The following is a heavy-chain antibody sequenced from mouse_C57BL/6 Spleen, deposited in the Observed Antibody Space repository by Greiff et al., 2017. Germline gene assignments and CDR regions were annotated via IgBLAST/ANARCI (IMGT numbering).Heavy chain of an antibody. J-gene: IGHJ3*01. V-gene: IGHV5-9*01. Sequence: EVHLVESGGGLVKPGGSLKLSCAASGFTFSSYTMSWVRQTPEKRLEWVATISGGGGNTYYPDSVKGRFTISRDNAKNTLYLQMSSLRSEDTALYYCARPYDYDGAWFAYWGQGTLVTVSA. CDR1: GFTFSSYT. D-gene: IGHD2-4*01. CDR3: ARPYDYDGAWFAY. CDR2: ISGGGGNT.